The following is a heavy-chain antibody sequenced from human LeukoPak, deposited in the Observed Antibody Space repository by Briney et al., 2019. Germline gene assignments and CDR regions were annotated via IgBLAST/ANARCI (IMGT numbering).Heavy chain of an antibody. CDR2: IYYSGST. CDR3: ASGYSYGYLYYYYYMDV. CDR1: GGSISSYY. D-gene: IGHD5-18*01. V-gene: IGHV4-59*01. J-gene: IGHJ6*03. Sequence: PSETLSLTCTVSGGSISSYYWSWIRQPPGKGLEWIGYIYYSGSTNYDPSLKSRVTISVDTSKNQFSLKLSSVTAADTAVYYCASGYSYGYLYYYYYMDVWGKGTTVTVSS.